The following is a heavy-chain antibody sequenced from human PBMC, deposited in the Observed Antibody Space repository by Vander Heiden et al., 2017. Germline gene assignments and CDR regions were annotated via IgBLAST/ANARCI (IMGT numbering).Heavy chain of an antibody. D-gene: IGHD2-15*01. CDR2: INPSGGST. J-gene: IGHJ4*02. CDR3: ARARYCSGGSCYRTAFDY. CDR1: GYTFTSHY. Sequence: QVQLVQSGAEVKKPGASVKVSCKASGYTFTSHYMHWVRQAPGQGLEWMGIINPSGGSTSYAQKFQGRVTMTRDTSTSTVYMELSSLRSEDTAVYYCARARYCSGGSCYRTAFDYWGQGTLVTVSS. V-gene: IGHV1-46*01.